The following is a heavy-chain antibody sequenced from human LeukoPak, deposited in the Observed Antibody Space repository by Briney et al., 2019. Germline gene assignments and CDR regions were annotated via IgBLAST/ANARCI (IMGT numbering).Heavy chain of an antibody. CDR2: IYYSGTT. V-gene: IGHV4-59*08. Sequence: LGTLSVTSTVSGGSISSYYWSGIRERPGKGLESRGDIYYSGTTNYNPSLKSRVTISVDTSKNEFSLDLNSVTAADTAVYYCARQYSDWLLGRDYFDYWGQGTLVTVSS. CDR1: GGSISSYY. CDR3: ARQYSDWLLGRDYFDY. J-gene: IGHJ4*02. D-gene: IGHD3-9*01.